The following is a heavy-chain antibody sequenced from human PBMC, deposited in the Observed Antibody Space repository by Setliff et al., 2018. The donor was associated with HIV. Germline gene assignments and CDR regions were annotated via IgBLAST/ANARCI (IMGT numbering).Heavy chain of an antibody. Sequence: PSETLSLTCTVSGGSISSGSYYWSWIRQPAGKGLEWIGRIYTCGNTNYNPSLKSRVTISVDTSKNQFSLKLSSVTAADTAVYYCAAPAVAGTGGYYYAMDVWGKGSTVTVSS. CDR2: IYTCGNT. CDR3: AAPAVAGTGGYYYAMDV. J-gene: IGHJ6*04. CDR1: GGSISSGSYY. D-gene: IGHD6-19*01. V-gene: IGHV4-61*02.